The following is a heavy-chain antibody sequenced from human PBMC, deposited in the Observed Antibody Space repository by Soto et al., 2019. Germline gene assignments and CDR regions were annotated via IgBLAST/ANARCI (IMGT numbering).Heavy chain of an antibody. V-gene: IGHV3-23*01. CDR3: VKYTVTEELGES. J-gene: IGHJ5*02. Sequence: EVQLLESGGDVVRPGGSLRLSCAASGFTFSSYAMGWVRQAPGKGLEWVAGVSRAGTYTFYADSVRGLFSISRDNSRDTDDLDMNSLRGDDTEVYFCVKYTVTEELGESWGQVTLVSVSS. CDR1: GFTFSSYA. D-gene: IGHD3-16*01. CDR2: VSRAGTYT.